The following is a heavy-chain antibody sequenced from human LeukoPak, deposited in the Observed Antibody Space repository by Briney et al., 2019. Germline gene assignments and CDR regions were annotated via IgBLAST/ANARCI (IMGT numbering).Heavy chain of an antibody. J-gene: IGHJ4*02. CDR2: ISGSGNAI. V-gene: IGHV3-48*03. D-gene: IGHD3-10*01. CDR1: GFTFNSYE. CDR3: ARAGDSGSYLFDY. Sequence: PGGSLRLSCAASGFTFNSYEMNWVRQAPGKGLEWVSYISGSGNAIYYADSVKGRFTISRDNSKNTLYLQMNSLRAEDTAVYYCARAGDSGSYLFDYWGQGTLVTVSS.